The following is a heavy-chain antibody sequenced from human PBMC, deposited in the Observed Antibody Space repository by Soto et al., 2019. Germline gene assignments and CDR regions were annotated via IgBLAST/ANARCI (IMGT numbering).Heavy chain of an antibody. CDR3: VCGGNVFVF. V-gene: IGHV3-7*01. J-gene: IGHJ4*02. D-gene: IGHD3-16*01. Sequence: EVQLVESGGGLVQPGGSLRLPCAASGFTFSTYWMTWVRQHPGKGLDRVASINQDGSERYYVDSVRGRFTIARDNAKNSLYLQMNSLRAEDTAGYYFVCGGNVFVFWGQGTLVTVS. CDR2: INQDGSER. CDR1: GFTFSTYW.